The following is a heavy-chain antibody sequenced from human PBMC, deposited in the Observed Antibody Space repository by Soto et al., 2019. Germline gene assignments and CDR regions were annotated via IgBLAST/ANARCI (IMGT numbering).Heavy chain of an antibody. J-gene: IGHJ4*02. V-gene: IGHV4-59*08. CDR1: GGSITPYY. Sequence: QVQLQESGPGLVKSSETLSLTCNESGGSITPYYWSWIRQPPGKGLEWIGYIYFAGTTTYSPSLKSRVTMSVDTTENQFSLRLTSVTAADTAVYYCARLGGYFQALDSWGQGTLVTVSS. CDR3: ARLGGYFQALDS. D-gene: IGHD3-22*01. CDR2: IYFAGTT.